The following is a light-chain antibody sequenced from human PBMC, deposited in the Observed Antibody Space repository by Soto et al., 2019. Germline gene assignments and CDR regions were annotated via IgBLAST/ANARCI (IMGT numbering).Light chain of an antibody. V-gene: IGLV2-23*01. Sequence: QSALTQPASVSGSPGQSITISYTGTSSDVGSYNVVSWYQHHPGKAPKLMIYDGSKRPSGVSNRFAGSKSGNTASLTISGIQSAAEADYYGSLYAGSDPYVVGTGPKVTVL. CDR2: DGS. CDR3: SLYAGSDPYV. CDR1: SSDVGSYNV. J-gene: IGLJ1*01.